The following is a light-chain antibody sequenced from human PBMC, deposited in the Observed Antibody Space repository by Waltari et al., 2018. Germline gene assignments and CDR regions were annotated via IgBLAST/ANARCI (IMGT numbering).Light chain of an antibody. CDR2: DAS. CDR1: QTVSTY. J-gene: IGKJ4*01. CDR3: QQRSNWPLT. V-gene: IGKV3-11*01. Sequence: EIVLTQSPATLSLSPGERVTLSCRASQTVSTYFAWYHQKPGLAPRLLIYDASNRATGIPARFSGSGSGTDFTLTISSLEPEDFAVYYCQQRSNWPLTFGGGTKVELK.